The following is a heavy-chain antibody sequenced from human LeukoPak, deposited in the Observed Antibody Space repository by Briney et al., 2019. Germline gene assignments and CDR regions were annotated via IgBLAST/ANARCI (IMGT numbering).Heavy chain of an antibody. D-gene: IGHD3-3*01. V-gene: IGHV3-48*02. CDR2: ISSSSTI. CDR1: GFTFSSYS. CDR3: ARDSGLTIFGVVIRGTNWFDP. J-gene: IGHJ5*02. Sequence: GGSLRLSCAASGFTFSSYSMNWVRQAPGKGLEWVSYISSSSTIYYADSVKGRFTISRDNAKNSLYLQMNSLRDEDTAVYYCARDSGLTIFGVVIRGTNWFDPWGQGTLVTVSS.